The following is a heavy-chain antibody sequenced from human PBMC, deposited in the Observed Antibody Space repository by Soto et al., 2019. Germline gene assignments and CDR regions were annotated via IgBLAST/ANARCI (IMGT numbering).Heavy chain of an antibody. CDR1: GFTFSSYS. CDR3: ARDSGYSSGWYGFPPPNADYFDY. J-gene: IGHJ4*02. CDR2: ISSSSSYI. D-gene: IGHD6-19*01. Sequence: PGGSLRLSCAASGFTFSSYSMNWVRQAPGKGLEWVSSISSSSSYIYYADSVKGRFTISRDNAKNSLYLQMNSLRAEDTAVYYCARDSGYSSGWYGFPPPNADYFDYWGQGTLVTVSS. V-gene: IGHV3-21*01.